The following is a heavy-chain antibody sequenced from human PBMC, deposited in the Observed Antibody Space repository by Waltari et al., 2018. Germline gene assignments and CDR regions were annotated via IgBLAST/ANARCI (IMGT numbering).Heavy chain of an antibody. CDR2: ISSSSSTI. V-gene: IGHV3-48*04. Sequence: EVQLVESGGGLVQPGGSLRLSCAASGFTFSSYSMNWVRQAPGKGLEWVSYISSSSSTIDYADSVKGRFTIARDNAKNSLYLQMNSLRAEDTAVYYCARVSPAPATPDYDSSGYAFDIWGQGTMVTVSS. D-gene: IGHD3-22*01. CDR1: GFTFSSYS. J-gene: IGHJ3*02. CDR3: ARVSPAPATPDYDSSGYAFDI.